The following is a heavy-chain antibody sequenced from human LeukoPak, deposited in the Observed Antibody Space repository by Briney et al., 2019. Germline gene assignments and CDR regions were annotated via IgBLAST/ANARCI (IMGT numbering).Heavy chain of an antibody. D-gene: IGHD3-10*01. CDR1: GYTFTSND. CDR2: MNPSSGNT. V-gene: IGHV1-8*01. J-gene: IGHJ4*02. CDR3: ARETKGRGSDY. Sequence: ASVKVSCKASGYTFTSNDINWVRQATGQGLEWMGWMNPSSGNTGYAQKFQGRVTMTRNTSISTAYMELSSLRSEDTAVYYCARETKGRGSDYWGQGTLVTVSS.